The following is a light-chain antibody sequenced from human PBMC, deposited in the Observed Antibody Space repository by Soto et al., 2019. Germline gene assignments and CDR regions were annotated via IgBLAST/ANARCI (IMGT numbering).Light chain of an antibody. CDR3: QNYNRAPPFT. CDR2: AAS. CDR1: QGISNY. Sequence: DIQMTQFPSSLSASVGARVTITCRASQGISNYLAWFQQKPGKVPKLLIYAASTLQSGVPSRFSGSGSGTAFTLTISSLQPEDVATYYCQNYNRAPPFTFGPGIKVDLK. V-gene: IGKV1-27*01. J-gene: IGKJ3*01.